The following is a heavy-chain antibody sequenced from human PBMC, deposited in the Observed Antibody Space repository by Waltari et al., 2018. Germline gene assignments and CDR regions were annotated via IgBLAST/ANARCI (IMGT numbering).Heavy chain of an antibody. D-gene: IGHD1-26*01. Sequence: EVQLVESGGGLVQPGGSLRLSCAASGFPFSRAWMSWVRQAPGKGREWVANIKKDGSKKEYVDSVKGRFTISRDNAKNSLYLQMNSLRADDTAVYYCAREGAGGFDYWGQGTLVTVSS. J-gene: IGHJ4*02. CDR3: AREGAGGFDY. V-gene: IGHV3-7*03. CDR1: GFPFSRAW. CDR2: IKKDGSKK.